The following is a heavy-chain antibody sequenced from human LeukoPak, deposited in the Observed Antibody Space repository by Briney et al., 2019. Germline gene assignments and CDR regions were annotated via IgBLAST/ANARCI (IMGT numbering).Heavy chain of an antibody. CDR2: MNPNSGNT. V-gene: IGHV1-8*02. CDR3: ASCGSGSYDNYGMDV. Sequence: ASVKVSCKASGYTFTSYYMHWVRQATGQGLEWMGWMNPNSGNTGYAQKFQGRVTMTRNTSISTAYMELSSLRSEDTAVYYCASCGSGSYDNYGMDVWGQGTTVTVSS. CDR1: GYTFTSYY. J-gene: IGHJ6*02. D-gene: IGHD3-10*01.